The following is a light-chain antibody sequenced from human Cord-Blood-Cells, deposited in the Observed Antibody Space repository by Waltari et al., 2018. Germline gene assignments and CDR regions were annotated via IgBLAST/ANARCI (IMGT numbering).Light chain of an antibody. CDR2: AAS. CDR1: QSISSY. Sequence: DIQMTQSPSSLSASVGDRVTITCRASQSISSYLTWYQQKPGKDPKLLIYAASSLQNVVPSRFSGSGSGTDFTLTISSLQPEDFATYYCQQSYSTPFTFGPGTKVDIK. V-gene: IGKV1-39*01. CDR3: QQSYSTPFT. J-gene: IGKJ3*01.